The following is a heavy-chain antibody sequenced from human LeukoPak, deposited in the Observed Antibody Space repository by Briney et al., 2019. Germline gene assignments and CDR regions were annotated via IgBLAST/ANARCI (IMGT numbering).Heavy chain of an antibody. J-gene: IGHJ4*02. CDR2: IFYSGST. CDR3: ARDSSTWTSFGYFDY. D-gene: IGHD6-13*01. Sequence: VWVRQPPGKGLEWIGNIFYSGSTYYSPSVKSRVTISLDTSRNQFSLRLSSVTAADTAMYYCARDSSTWTSFGYFDYWGQGTLVTVSS. V-gene: IGHV4-39*07.